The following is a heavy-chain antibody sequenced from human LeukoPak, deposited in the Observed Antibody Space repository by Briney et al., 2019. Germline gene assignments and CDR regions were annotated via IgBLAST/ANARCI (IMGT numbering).Heavy chain of an antibody. D-gene: IGHD2-15*01. V-gene: IGHV4-38-2*02. CDR2: IYHSGST. CDR1: GYSISSGYY. Sequence: KPSETLSLTCAVSGYSISSGYYWGWIRQPPGKGLEWIGSIYHSGSTYYNPSLKSRVTTSVDTSKNQFSLKLSSVTAADTAVYYCARDLLGYCSGGSCYFGGASFDYWGQGTLVTVSS. J-gene: IGHJ4*02. CDR3: ARDLLGYCSGGSCYFGGASFDY.